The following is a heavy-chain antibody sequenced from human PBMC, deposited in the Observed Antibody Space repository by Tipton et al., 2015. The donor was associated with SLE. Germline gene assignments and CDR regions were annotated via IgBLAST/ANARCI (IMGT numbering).Heavy chain of an antibody. CDR2: IGWNGDAL. D-gene: IGHD4-11*01. J-gene: IGHJ3*01. V-gene: IGHV3-9*01. CDR3: AKDINGYSPYAIDL. Sequence: SLRLSCAASGFTVSSNYMSWVRQAPGKGLEWVSGIGWNGDALGYGDSVKGRFTISRDNDKNSLYLQMDSLRPEDTALYYCAKDINGYSPYAIDLWGQGTMVTVSS. CDR1: GFTVSSNY.